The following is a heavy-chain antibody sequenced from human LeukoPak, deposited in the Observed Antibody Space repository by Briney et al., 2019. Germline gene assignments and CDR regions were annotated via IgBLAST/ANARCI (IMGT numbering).Heavy chain of an antibody. V-gene: IGHV3-48*03. Sequence: GGSLRLSCATSGFTFSDYEMNWVRQAPGKGLEWVSYISSSVSTKYYADSVKGRFTISRDNAKNSLYLQMNSLRAEDTAVYYCALYGGTKGVDYWGQGTLVTASS. J-gene: IGHJ4*02. D-gene: IGHD4-23*01. CDR3: ALYGGTKGVDY. CDR2: ISSSVSTK. CDR1: GFTFSDYE.